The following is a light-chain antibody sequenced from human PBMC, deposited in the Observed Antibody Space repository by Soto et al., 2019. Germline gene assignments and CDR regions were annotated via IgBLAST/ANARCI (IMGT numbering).Light chain of an antibody. Sequence: IVMAQSPATLSVSPLARSNISCMASQSVSSNLAWYQQKPGQAPRLLIYGASTRATGIPARFSGSGSETEFTLTISSLQAEDSAVYFCQQYNNWPTWAFGQGTKVDIK. CDR3: QQYNNWPTWA. CDR1: QSVSSN. V-gene: IGKV3-15*01. CDR2: GAS. J-gene: IGKJ1*01.